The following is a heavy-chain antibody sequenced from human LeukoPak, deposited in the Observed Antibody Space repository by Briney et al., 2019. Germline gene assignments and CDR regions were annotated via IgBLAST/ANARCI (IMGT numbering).Heavy chain of an antibody. V-gene: IGHV3-7*01. CDR1: GFTFSSYW. CDR3: ARDSVVEGDDYYYYMDV. D-gene: IGHD2-15*01. CDR2: IKQDGSEK. Sequence: GGSLRLSCAASGFTFSSYWMSWVRQAPGKGLEWVANIKQDGSEKYYVDSVKGRFTISRDNAKNSLYLQMNSLRAEDTAVYYCARDSVVEGDDYYYYMDVSGNGTTVTVSS. J-gene: IGHJ6*03.